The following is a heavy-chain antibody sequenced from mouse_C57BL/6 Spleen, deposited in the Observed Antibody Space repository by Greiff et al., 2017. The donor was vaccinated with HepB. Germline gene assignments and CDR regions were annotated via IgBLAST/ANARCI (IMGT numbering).Heavy chain of an antibody. CDR1: GYTFTDYN. CDR3: ARPHYYGSRRGFAY. D-gene: IGHD1-1*01. CDR2: INPNNGGT. J-gene: IGHJ3*01. Sequence: EVQLQQSGPELVKPGASVKIPCKASGYTFTDYNMDWVKQSHGKSLEWIGDINPNNGGTIYNQKFKGKATLTVDKSSSTAYMELRSLTSEDTAVYYCARPHYYGSRRGFAYWGQGTLVTVSA. V-gene: IGHV1-18*01.